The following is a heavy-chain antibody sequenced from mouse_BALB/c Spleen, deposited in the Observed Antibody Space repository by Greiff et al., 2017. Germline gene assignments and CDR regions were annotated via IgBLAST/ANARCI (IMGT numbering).Heavy chain of an antibody. Sequence: EVKLMESGGGLVKPGGSLKLSCAASGFTFSSYAMSWVRQTPEKRLEWVASISSGGSTYYPDSVKGRFTISRDNARNILYLQMSSLRSEDTAMYYCARGRMINPPDAMDDWGQGTSVTVSS. J-gene: IGHJ4*01. D-gene: IGHD2-4*01. V-gene: IGHV5-6-5*01. CDR3: ARGRMINPPDAMDD. CDR2: ISSGGST. CDR1: GFTFSSYA.